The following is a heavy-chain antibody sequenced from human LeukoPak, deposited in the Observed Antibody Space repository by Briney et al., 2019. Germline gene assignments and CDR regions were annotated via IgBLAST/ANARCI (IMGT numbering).Heavy chain of an antibody. CDR2: ISGSGGNT. CDR3: AKAASSSWPSYYYGMDV. Sequence: PGGSLRLSCAASGFTFSTSVMNWVRQAPGKGLEWVSGISGSGGNTYYADSVKGRFTISKDNSKNTVYLQMSSLRVDDTAVYYCAKAASSSWPSYYYGMDVWGQGTTVTVSS. D-gene: IGHD6-13*01. J-gene: IGHJ6*02. CDR1: GFTFSTSV. V-gene: IGHV3-23*01.